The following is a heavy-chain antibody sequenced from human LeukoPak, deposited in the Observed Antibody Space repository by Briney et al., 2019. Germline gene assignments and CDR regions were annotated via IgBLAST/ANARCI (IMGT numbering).Heavy chain of an antibody. CDR3: ARDQQWLDPARHGFDY. CDR2: ISTYSGKA. V-gene: IGHV1-18*01. Sequence: ASVKVSCKASGYTFTSYGISWVRQAPGQGLEWMGWISTYSGKANYAQKYQGRVTMTTDTSTSTAYMELRSLRSDDTAVYYCARDQQWLDPARHGFDYWGQGTLVTVSS. J-gene: IGHJ4*02. D-gene: IGHD6-19*01. CDR1: GYTFTSYG.